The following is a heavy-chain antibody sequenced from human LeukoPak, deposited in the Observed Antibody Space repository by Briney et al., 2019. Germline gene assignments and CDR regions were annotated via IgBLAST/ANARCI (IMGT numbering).Heavy chain of an antibody. J-gene: IGHJ4*02. CDR2: IYHSGNT. CDR1: GYSISSGYY. D-gene: IGHD6-13*01. CDR3: ASLAAAGDDY. Sequence: SETLSLTCTVSGYSISSGYYWGWIRQPPGKGLEWIASIYHSGNTYYNPSLKSRVTISVDTSKNQFSLTLSSVTAADTAVYYCASLAAAGDDYWGQGTLVTVSS. V-gene: IGHV4-38-2*02.